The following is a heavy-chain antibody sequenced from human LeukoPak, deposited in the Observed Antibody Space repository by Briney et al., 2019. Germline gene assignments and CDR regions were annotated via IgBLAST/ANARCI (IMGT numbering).Heavy chain of an antibody. D-gene: IGHD6-25*01. V-gene: IGHV4-39*07. J-gene: IGHJ3*02. Sequence: SETLSLTCTVSGGSISTSNYYWGWVRQPPGRGLEWIGSIYYSGSTYYNPSLKSRVTISVDTSKNQFSLKLSSVTAADTAVYYCASPRIAADAFDIWGQGTMVTVSS. CDR1: GGSISTSNYY. CDR3: ASPRIAADAFDI. CDR2: IYYSGST.